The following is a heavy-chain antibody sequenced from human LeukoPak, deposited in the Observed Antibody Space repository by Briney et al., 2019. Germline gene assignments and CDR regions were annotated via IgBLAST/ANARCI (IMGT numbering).Heavy chain of an antibody. D-gene: IGHD3-10*01. Sequence: PGGSLRLSCVTSGFTFSAYNMNWVRQAPGKGLEWVSCISSSSNYIYYADSVKGRFTISRDNAKNSLYLQMNSLRAEDTAVYYCARDYASDYWGQGTLVTVSS. J-gene: IGHJ4*02. CDR3: ARDYASDY. CDR1: GFTFSAYN. V-gene: IGHV3-21*01. CDR2: ISSSSNYI.